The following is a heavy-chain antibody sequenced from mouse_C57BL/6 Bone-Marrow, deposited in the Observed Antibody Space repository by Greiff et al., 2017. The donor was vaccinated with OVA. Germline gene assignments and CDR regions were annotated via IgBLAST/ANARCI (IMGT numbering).Heavy chain of an antibody. Sequence: EVKLMESGEGLVKPGGSLKLSCAASGFTFSSYAMSWVRQTPEKRLEWVAYISSGGDYIYYADTVKGRFTISRDNARNTLYLQMSSLKSEDTAMYYCTRDVIYYGIAMDYWGQGTSVTVSS. V-gene: IGHV5-9-1*02. CDR1: GFTFSSYA. CDR3: TRDVIYYGIAMDY. J-gene: IGHJ4*01. D-gene: IGHD2-1*01. CDR2: ISSGGDYI.